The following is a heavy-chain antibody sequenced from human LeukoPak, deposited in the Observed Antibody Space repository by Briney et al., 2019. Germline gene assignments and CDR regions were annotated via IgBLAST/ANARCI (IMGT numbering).Heavy chain of an antibody. CDR1: GGSISSYY. CDR3: ATEPTRTPYYYMDV. V-gene: IGHV4-4*07. Sequence: SETLSLTCTVSGGSISSYYWNWIRQPAGKGLEWIWRISSSGSANYNPSLKSRVTLSVDTSNNQLSLLLNSVAAADTAVFYCATEPTRTPYYYMDVWGKGTTVIVSS. J-gene: IGHJ6*03. CDR2: ISSSGSA. D-gene: IGHD1-1*01.